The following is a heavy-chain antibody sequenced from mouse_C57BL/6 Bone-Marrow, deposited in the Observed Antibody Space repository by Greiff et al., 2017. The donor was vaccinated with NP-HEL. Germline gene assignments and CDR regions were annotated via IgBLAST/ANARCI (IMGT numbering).Heavy chain of an antibody. CDR2: IYPGSGST. CDR3: ARGGDWYFDV. CDR1: GYTFTSYW. Sequence: LVESGAELVKPGASVKMSCKASGYTFTSYWITWVKQRPGQGLEWIGDIYPGSGSTNYNEKFKSKATLTVDTSSSTAYMQLSSLTSDDSAVYYCARGGDWYFDVWGTGTTVTVSS. V-gene: IGHV1-55*01. J-gene: IGHJ1*03.